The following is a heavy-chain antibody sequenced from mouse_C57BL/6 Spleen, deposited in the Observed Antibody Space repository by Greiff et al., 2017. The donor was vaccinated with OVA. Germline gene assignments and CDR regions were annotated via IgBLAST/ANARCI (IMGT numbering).Heavy chain of an antibody. Sequence: QVQLQQPGAELVKPGASVKLSCKASGYTFTSYWMQWVKQRPGQGLEWIGEIDPSDSYTNYNQKFQGKATLTGDKSSSTAYMQRSSLTSEDSAVYYCARRGDGYYVWCFDVWGTGTTVTVSS. CDR2: IDPSDSYT. J-gene: IGHJ1*03. D-gene: IGHD2-3*01. CDR3: ARRGDGYYVWCFDV. CDR1: GYTFTSYW. V-gene: IGHV1-50*01.